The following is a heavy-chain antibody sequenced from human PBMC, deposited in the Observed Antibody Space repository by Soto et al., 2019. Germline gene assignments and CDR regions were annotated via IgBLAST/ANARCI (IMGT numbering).Heavy chain of an antibody. J-gene: IGHJ4*02. Sequence: QLQLQESAPGLVKPSETLSLTCTVSGLSISSSRYYWGWIRQAPGKGLEWIGSISYSGTTYYNPSLKSRVTMSVDTSKNHFSMNLRSVTAADTAIYYCARHAPQLSLGFGGRGTRVPVSS. CDR2: ISYSGTT. D-gene: IGHD3-10*01. V-gene: IGHV4-39*01. CDR1: GLSISSSRYY. CDR3: ARHAPQLSLGF.